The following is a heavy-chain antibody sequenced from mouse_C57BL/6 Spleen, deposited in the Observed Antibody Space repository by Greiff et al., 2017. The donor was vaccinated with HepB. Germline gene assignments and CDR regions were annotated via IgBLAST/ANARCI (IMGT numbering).Heavy chain of an antibody. D-gene: IGHD1-1*01. CDR3: ASTTVVAFDY. V-gene: IGHV1-81*01. J-gene: IGHJ2*01. Sequence: VQLQQSGAELVRPGASVKLSCKASGYTFTSYGISWVKQRPGQGLEWIGEIYPRSGNTYYNEKFKGKATLTADKSSSTAYMELRSLTSEDSAVSICASTTVVAFDYWGQGTTVTVSS. CDR1: GYTFTSYG. CDR2: IYPRSGNT.